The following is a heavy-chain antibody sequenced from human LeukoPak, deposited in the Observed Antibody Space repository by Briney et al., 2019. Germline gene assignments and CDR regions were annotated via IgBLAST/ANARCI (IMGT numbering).Heavy chain of an antibody. D-gene: IGHD1-26*01. CDR3: VRDRVGPDY. CDR1: GFTFSSYE. CDR2: ISNSALT. V-gene: IGHV3-48*03. J-gene: IGHJ4*02. Sequence: GGSLRLSCAASGFTFSSYEMNWVRRAPGKGLEWVSYISNSALTYYANSVKGRFTISRDNAKNILYLQMNSLRAEDTAVYYCVRDRVGPDYWGQGTLVTVSS.